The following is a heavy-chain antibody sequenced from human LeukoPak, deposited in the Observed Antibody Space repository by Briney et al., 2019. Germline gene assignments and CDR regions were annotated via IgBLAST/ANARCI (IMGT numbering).Heavy chain of an antibody. D-gene: IGHD2-15*01. CDR3: ARALLYCSGGSCYTNAFDI. V-gene: IGHV3-30*03. J-gene: IGHJ3*02. CDR2: ISYDGSNK. CDR1: GFTFSSYG. Sequence: GGSLRLSCAASGFTFSSYGMHWVRQAPGKGLEWVAVISYDGSNKYYADSVKGRFTISRDNSKNTLYLQMNSLRAEDTAVYYCARALLYCSGGSCYTNAFDIWGQGTMVTVSS.